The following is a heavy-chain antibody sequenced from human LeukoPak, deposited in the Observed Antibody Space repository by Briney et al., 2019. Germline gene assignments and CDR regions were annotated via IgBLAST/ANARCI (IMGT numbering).Heavy chain of an antibody. CDR2: INHSGNT. D-gene: IGHD7-27*01. Sequence: PSETLSLTCAVYGGSFSGYYWSWIRQPPGKGLEWIGEINHSGNTNYNPSLKSRVTVSVDTSKNQFSLKLRSLTAADTAVYYCAKQGRKSAFDFWGQGTLVTVSS. CDR1: GGSFSGYY. V-gene: IGHV4-34*01. CDR3: AKQGRKSAFDF. J-gene: IGHJ4*02.